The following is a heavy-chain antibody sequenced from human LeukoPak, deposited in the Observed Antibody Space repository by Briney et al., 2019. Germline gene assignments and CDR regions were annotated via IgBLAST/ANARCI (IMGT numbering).Heavy chain of an antibody. V-gene: IGHV1-46*01. CDR2: INPSCGRT. CDR3: ARAVPLDYDFWSGSLYYYMDV. CDR1: GYTFTSYY. Sequence: ASVTVSCKASGYTFTSYYMHWVRQAPGQGLEWRGIINPSCGRTSYAQKFQGRVTMTRDMSTSTVYMELSSLRSEDTAVYYCARAVPLDYDFWSGSLYYYMDVWGKGTTVTVSS. J-gene: IGHJ6*03. D-gene: IGHD3-3*01.